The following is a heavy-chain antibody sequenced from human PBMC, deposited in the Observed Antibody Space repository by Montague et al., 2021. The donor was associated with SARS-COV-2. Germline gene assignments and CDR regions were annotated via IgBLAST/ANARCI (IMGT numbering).Heavy chain of an antibody. J-gene: IGHJ4*02. D-gene: IGHD4-17*01. Sequence: SLRLSCAASGFTFSSYAMHWVRQAPGKGLEWVAVISYDGSNKYYADSVKGRFTISRDNSKNTLYLHMSSLRAEDTAVYYCARDDPMTTNDYWGQGTLVTVSS. CDR1: GFTFSSYA. CDR3: ARDDPMTTNDY. V-gene: IGHV3-30*04. CDR2: ISYDGSNK.